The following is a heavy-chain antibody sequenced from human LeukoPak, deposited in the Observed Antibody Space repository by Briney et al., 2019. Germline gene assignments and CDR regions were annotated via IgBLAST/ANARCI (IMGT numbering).Heavy chain of an antibody. J-gene: IGHJ4*02. D-gene: IGHD4-11*01. Sequence: GGSLRLSCAASGFTFSSYSMNWVRQAPGKGLEWVSYISSSSSTIYYADSVKGRFTISRDNAKNSLYLQMNSLRAEDTAVYYCARDYPRDDYSNHERIDYWGQGTLVTVSS. CDR1: GFTFSSYS. V-gene: IGHV3-48*01. CDR3: ARDYPRDDYSNHERIDY. CDR2: ISSSSSTI.